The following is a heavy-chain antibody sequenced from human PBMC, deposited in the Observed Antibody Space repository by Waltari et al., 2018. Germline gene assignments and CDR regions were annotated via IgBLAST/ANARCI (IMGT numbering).Heavy chain of an antibody. D-gene: IGHD2-15*01. CDR1: GGSISSGDYY. CDR3: ADSFFVVVHH. J-gene: IGHJ5*02. V-gene: IGHV4-30-4*08. CDR2: IFYSGST. Sequence: QVQLQESGPGLVKPSQTLSLTCAVSGGSISSGDYYWNWIRQPPGKGLEWIGYIFYSGSTSYNPSLKSRVTISLDTSKNQFSLNLSSVTAADTAISYCADSFFVVVHHWGRGSLVTVSS.